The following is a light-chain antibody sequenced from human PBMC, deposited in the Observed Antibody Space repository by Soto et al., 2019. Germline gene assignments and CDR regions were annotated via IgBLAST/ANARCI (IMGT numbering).Light chain of an antibody. CDR2: LNSDGSH. CDR1: SGHSSYA. Sequence: QSVLTQSPSASASLGASVKLTCTLSSGHSSYAIAWHQQQPEKGPRYLMKLNSDGSHSKGDGIPDRFSGSSSGAERYLTISSLPSEDEADYYCQTWGTGPWVFGGGTKVTVL. J-gene: IGLJ3*02. CDR3: QTWGTGPWV. V-gene: IGLV4-69*01.